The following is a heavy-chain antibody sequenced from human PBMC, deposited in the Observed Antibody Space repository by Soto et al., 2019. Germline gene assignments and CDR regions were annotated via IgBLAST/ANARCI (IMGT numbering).Heavy chain of an antibody. Sequence: APVNGYGKTAVYGLTIDYIRWGRQAHGQGLEWMGIINPSGGSTSYAQKFQGRVTMTRDTSTSTVYMELSSLRSEDTAVYYCARVTSTIFGTPIFDYWGQRTPVTVSS. D-gene: IGHD3-3*01. V-gene: IGHV1-46*01. J-gene: IGHJ4*02. CDR3: ARVTSTIFGTPIFDY. CDR2: INPSGGST. CDR1: VYGLTIDY.